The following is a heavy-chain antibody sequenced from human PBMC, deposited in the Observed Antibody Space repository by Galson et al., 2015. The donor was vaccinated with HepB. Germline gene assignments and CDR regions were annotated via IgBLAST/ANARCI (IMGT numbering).Heavy chain of an antibody. Sequence: SLRLSCAASGFTFCDYSINWVRQAPGKGLEWVSYISAGSRYMYYADSVRGRFTISRDNAENSLYLQMNSLRAEDTGVYYCARAGYCGGDCYAIQRYWYFDLWGRGTLVTVSS. D-gene: IGHD2-21*02. J-gene: IGHJ2*01. V-gene: IGHV3-21*01. CDR1: GFTFCDYS. CDR2: ISAGSRYM. CDR3: ARAGYCGGDCYAIQRYWYFDL.